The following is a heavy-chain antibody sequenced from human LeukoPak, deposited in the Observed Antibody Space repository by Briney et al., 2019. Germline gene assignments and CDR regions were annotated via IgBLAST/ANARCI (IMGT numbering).Heavy chain of an antibody. CDR1: GGSISSGSYY. V-gene: IGHV4-61*02. Sequence: SETLSLTCTVSGGSISSGSYYWSWLRQPAGKGLEWIGRIYTSGSTNYNPSLKSRVTISVDTSKNQFSLKLSSVTAADTAVYYCARGGWLQLGDAFDIWGQGTMVTVSS. J-gene: IGHJ3*02. CDR3: ARGGWLQLGDAFDI. CDR2: IYTSGST. D-gene: IGHD5-24*01.